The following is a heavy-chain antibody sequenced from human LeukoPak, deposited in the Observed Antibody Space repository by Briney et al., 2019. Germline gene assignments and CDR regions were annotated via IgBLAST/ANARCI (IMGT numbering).Heavy chain of an antibody. D-gene: IGHD3-22*01. CDR1: GYTFTSYY. J-gene: IGHJ5*02. CDR2: INPSGGST. Sequence: ASVKVSCKASGYTFTSYYMHWVRQAPGQGLEWMGIINPSGGSTSYAQKFQGRVTMTRDMSTSTDYMELSSLRSEDTAVYYCARDNSVDDTALWFDPWGQGTLVTVSS. V-gene: IGHV1-46*01. CDR3: ARDNSVDDTALWFDP.